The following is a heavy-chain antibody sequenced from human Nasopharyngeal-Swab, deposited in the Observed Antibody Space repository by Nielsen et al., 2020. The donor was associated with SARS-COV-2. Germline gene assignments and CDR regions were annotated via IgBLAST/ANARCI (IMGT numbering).Heavy chain of an antibody. CDR3: AKGAYFMLITDV. CDR1: GFDFGSHA. CDR2: FSGSGDTT. J-gene: IGHJ6*02. Sequence: GGSLRLSCEASGFDFGSHAMSWVRQAPGKGLKWVSSFSGSGDTTYYADSVRGRFTISRDNSRKTLDLQMTSLRVEDTAVYYCAKGAYFMLITDVRGQGTTVTVSS. D-gene: IGHD2-8*01. V-gene: IGHV3-23*01.